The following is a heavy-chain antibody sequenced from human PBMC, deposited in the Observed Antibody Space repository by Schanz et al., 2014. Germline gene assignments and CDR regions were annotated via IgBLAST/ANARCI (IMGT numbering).Heavy chain of an antibody. V-gene: IGHV3-23*04. J-gene: IGHJ4*02. D-gene: IGHD3-10*01. CDR1: GLIFSNYV. CDR2: IGTSGSA. Sequence: EVQLAESGGGLVQPGGSLKLSCAASGLIFSNYVMSWVRQAPGKGLQWVSTIGTSGSAKYTESVKGRFTIARDNSKSTLYLQMNSLRPEDTAVYYCAKYRGYYRVAGSYRELEYWGQGTLVIVSS. CDR3: AKYRGYYRVAGSYRELEY.